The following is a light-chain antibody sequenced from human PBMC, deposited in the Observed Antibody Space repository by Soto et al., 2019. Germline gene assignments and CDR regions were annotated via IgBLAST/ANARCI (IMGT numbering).Light chain of an antibody. V-gene: IGKV3-11*01. CDR3: QQYSSSPTIT. J-gene: IGKJ5*01. CDR2: DAS. CDR1: QSVRSY. Sequence: EIVLTQSPATLSLSPGERSTLSDRASQSVRSYLAWYQPTPGQAPRLIXYDASNRANGIPARFSGSGSETDLTLTISRLEPEDFAVYYCQQYSSSPTITFGQGTRLEIK.